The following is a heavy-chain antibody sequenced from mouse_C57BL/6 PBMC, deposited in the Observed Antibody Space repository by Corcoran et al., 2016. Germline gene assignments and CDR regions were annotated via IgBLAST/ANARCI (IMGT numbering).Heavy chain of an antibody. J-gene: IGHJ1*03. CDR1: GYTFTTYG. V-gene: IGHV9-3*01. CDR2: INTYSGVP. Sequence: QIQLVQSGPELKKPGETVKISCKASGYTFTTYGMSWVKQAPGKGLKWMGWINTYSGVPTYADDFKGRFAFSLETSASTAYLQINNLKNEDTATYFCAKVVAKDWYFDVWGTGTTVTVSS. CDR3: AKVVAKDWYFDV. D-gene: IGHD1-1*01.